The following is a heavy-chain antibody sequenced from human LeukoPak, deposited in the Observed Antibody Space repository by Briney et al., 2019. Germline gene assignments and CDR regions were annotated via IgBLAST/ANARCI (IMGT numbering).Heavy chain of an antibody. Sequence: GGSLRLSCAASGFTFSSYWMHWVRQAPGKGLVWVSRISSDGDTTRYADSVKGRFTISKDNSKNTLYLQMNSLRAEDTAVYYCARSYYWGSGPPVDYWGQGTLVTVSS. J-gene: IGHJ4*02. V-gene: IGHV3-74*01. D-gene: IGHD7-27*01. CDR3: ARSYYWGSGPPVDY. CDR1: GFTFSSYW. CDR2: ISSDGDTT.